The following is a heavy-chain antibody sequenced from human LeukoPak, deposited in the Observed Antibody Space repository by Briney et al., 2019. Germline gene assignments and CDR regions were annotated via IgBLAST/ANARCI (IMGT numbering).Heavy chain of an antibody. J-gene: IGHJ4*02. Sequence: GGSLRLSCAASGFTFSSYSVNWVRQAPGKGLEWVSSISSSSSYIYYADSVKGRFTISRDNAKNSLYLQMNSLRAEDTAVYYCARRLSDYYDSSGYRQFDYWGQGTLVTVSS. CDR1: GFTFSSYS. D-gene: IGHD3-22*01. V-gene: IGHV3-21*01. CDR3: ARRLSDYYDSSGYRQFDY. CDR2: ISSSSSYI.